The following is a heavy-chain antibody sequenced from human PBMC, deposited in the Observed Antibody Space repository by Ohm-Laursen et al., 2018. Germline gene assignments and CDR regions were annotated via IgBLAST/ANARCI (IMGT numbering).Heavy chain of an antibody. CDR1: GFTVSSSY. V-gene: IGHV3-66*01. CDR3: ARDEDYGEPVDFDH. J-gene: IGHJ4*02. Sequence: SLRLSCAAFGFTVSSSYMSWVRQAPGKGLEWVSLIYSGGSTYYADSVKGRFTISRDNSKNTLYLQMNSLRAEDTAVYYCARDEDYGEPVDFDHWGQGTLVTVSS. CDR2: IYSGGST. D-gene: IGHD4-17*01.